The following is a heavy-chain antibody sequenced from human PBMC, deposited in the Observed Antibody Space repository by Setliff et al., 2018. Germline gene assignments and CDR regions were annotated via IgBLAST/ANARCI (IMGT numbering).Heavy chain of an antibody. D-gene: IGHD3-3*01. J-gene: IGHJ4*02. CDR2: INHSGST. CDR3: ARTYNFWSGYFDY. Sequence: SETLSLTCAVYGGSFSGYYWSWIRQPPGKGLEWIGEINHSGSTNNNPSLKSRVTISVDTSKNQFSLKLSSVTAADTAVYYCARTYNFWSGYFDYWGQGTLDTVSS. V-gene: IGHV4-34*01. CDR1: GGSFSGYY.